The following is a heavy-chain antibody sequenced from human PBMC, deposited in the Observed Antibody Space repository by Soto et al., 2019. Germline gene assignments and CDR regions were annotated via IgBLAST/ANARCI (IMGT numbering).Heavy chain of an antibody. CDR2: INPNTGGA. CDR3: ARDLSSSADGFDY. V-gene: IGHV1-2*02. D-gene: IGHD6-6*01. Sequence: QVQLVQSGAEVKKPGASLKVSCKASGYTFTDNYIHWVRQAPVHGLEWMGGINPNTGGANYAQKLQDRVTVTRDRSISTAYRELSRLRTDDPAVYYCARDLSSSADGFDYWGQGTLVTVSS. J-gene: IGHJ4*02. CDR1: GYTFTDNY.